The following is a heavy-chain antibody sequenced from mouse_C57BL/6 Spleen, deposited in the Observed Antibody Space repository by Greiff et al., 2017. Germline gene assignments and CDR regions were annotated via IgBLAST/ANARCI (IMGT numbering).Heavy chain of an antibody. D-gene: IGHD2-2*01. CDR2: ISSGSSTI. CDR1: GFTFSDYG. CDR3: ARDGLDYFDY. J-gene: IGHJ2*01. Sequence: EVHLVESGGGLVKPGGSLKLSCAASGFTFSDYGMHWVRQAPEKGLEWVAYISSGSSTIYYADTVKGRFTISRDNAKNTLFLQMTSLRSEDTAMYYCARDGLDYFDYWGQGTTLTVSS. V-gene: IGHV5-17*01.